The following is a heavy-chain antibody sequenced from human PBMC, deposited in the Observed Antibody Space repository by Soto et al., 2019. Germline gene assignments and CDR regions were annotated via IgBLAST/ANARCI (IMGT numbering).Heavy chain of an antibody. CDR1: GYTFTNYW. CDR2: IYPGDSDT. V-gene: IGHV5-51*01. CDR3: AASIFYYGMDV. Sequence: GESLKISCKGSGYTFTNYWIGWVRQMPGKGPEWMGIIYPGDSDTKYNPSFQGQVTISANKSITPTYLQWSSLKASDTAIYYCAASIFYYGMDVWGQGTTVTVSS. J-gene: IGHJ6*02.